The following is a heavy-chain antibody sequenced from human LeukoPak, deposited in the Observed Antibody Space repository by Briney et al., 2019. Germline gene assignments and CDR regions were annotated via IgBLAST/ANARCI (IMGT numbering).Heavy chain of an antibody. CDR3: ARVTAYYDSSGYSGYYYFDY. D-gene: IGHD3-22*01. J-gene: IGHJ4*02. CDR2: INWNGGGT. V-gene: IGHV3-20*04. CDR1: GFTFDDYG. Sequence: PGGSLRLSCAASGFTFDDYGMSWVRQAPGKGLEWVSGINWNGGGTGYADSVKGRFTISRDNAKNPLYLQMNSLRAEDTALYYCARVTAYYDSSGYSGYYYFDYWGQGTLVTVSS.